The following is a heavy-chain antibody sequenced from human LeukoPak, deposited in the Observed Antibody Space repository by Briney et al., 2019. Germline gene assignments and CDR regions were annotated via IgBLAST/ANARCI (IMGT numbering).Heavy chain of an antibody. CDR2: ISRSGGRT. V-gene: IGHV3-64*01. Sequence: PRGSLRLSCAASGFTFSTYAMHWVRQAPGKGLEYVSAISRSGGRTYYANSVKDRFTISRDISTNTLYLQMGSMRAEDTAVYYCARDQPARPPIVHHYVGMDVWGQGTPVTVSS. J-gene: IGHJ6*02. CDR1: GFTFSTYA. CDR3: ARDQPARPPIVHHYVGMDV. D-gene: IGHD6-6*01.